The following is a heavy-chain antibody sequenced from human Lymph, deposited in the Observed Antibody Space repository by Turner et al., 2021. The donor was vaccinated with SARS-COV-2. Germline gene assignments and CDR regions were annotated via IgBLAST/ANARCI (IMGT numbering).Heavy chain of an antibody. D-gene: IGHD2-15*01. Sequence: QVQLLQSGAEVKKPGSSVKVSCKASGGTFSSSAISWVRQAPGQGLEWMGGISPIFGTANYAQRFQGRVTITADESTSTAYMELRSLRSEDTAVYYCARGAAYCSGGSCYRKGFDYWGQGTPVTVSS. V-gene: IGHV1-69*01. CDR2: ISPIFGTA. CDR3: ARGAAYCSGGSCYRKGFDY. J-gene: IGHJ4*02. CDR1: GGTFSSSA.